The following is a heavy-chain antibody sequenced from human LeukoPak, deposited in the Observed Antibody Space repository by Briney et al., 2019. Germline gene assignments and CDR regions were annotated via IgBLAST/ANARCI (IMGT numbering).Heavy chain of an antibody. J-gene: IGHJ6*02. D-gene: IGHD6-19*01. V-gene: IGHV3-30*04. CDR2: TSYDGSYK. CDR1: GFTFSRYV. Sequence: GRSLRLSCVASGFTFSRYVMHWVRQAPGKGLEWVADTSYDGSYKYYADSVKGRFTISRDNANNKLYLHMNSLRAEDTAVYYCTRGSLAVAGTNYYCHAMDVWGQGTTVTVSS. CDR3: TRGSLAVAGTNYYCHAMDV.